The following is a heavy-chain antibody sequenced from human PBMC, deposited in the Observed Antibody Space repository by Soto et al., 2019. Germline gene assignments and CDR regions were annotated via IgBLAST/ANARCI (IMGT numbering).Heavy chain of an antibody. CDR3: AKEATRRITMIVVVSARKSPYFDY. D-gene: IGHD3-22*01. CDR2: ISGSGGST. V-gene: IGHV3-23*01. J-gene: IGHJ4*02. Sequence: PGGSLRLSCAASGFTFSSYAMSWVRQAPGKGLEWVSAISGSGGSTYYADSVKGRFTISRDNSKNTLYLQMNSLRAEDTAVYYCAKEATRRITMIVVVSARKSPYFDYWGQGTLVTVPQ. CDR1: GFTFSSYA.